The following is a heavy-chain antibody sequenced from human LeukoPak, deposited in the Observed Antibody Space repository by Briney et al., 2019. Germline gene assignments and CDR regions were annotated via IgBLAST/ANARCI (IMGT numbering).Heavy chain of an antibody. Sequence: SQTLSLTCTVSGGSISSGGYYWSWIRQHPGKGLEWIGYIYYSGSTNYNPSLKSRVTISVDTSKNQFSLKLSSVTAADTAVYYCARDGYYGSGIYYYMDVWGKGTTVTVSS. CDR2: IYYSGST. D-gene: IGHD3-10*01. CDR1: GGSISSGGYY. V-gene: IGHV4-31*03. J-gene: IGHJ6*03. CDR3: ARDGYYGSGIYYYMDV.